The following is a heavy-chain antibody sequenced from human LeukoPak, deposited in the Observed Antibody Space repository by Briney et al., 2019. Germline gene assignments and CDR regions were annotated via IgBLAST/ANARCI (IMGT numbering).Heavy chain of an antibody. D-gene: IGHD6-13*01. CDR1: GFTFSSYW. Sequence: GGSLRLSCAASGFTFSSYWMSWVRQAPGKGLEWVAVISYDGSNKYYADSVKGRFTISRDNSKNTLYLQMNSLRAEDTAVYYCARNRIAAAATSRIDYWGQGTLVTVSS. CDR3: ARNRIAAAATSRIDY. V-gene: IGHV3-30*01. J-gene: IGHJ4*02. CDR2: ISYDGSNK.